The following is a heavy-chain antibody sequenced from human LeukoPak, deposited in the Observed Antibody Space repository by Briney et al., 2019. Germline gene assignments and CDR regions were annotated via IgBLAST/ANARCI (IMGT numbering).Heavy chain of an antibody. CDR1: GYTFTNSW. V-gene: IGHV5-51*01. Sequence: GESLKISCKASGYTFTNSWIGWVRQKPGEGLEWMGIIWPGGSDTRYSPSFQGQVTISADKSITTAYLQWSSLKASDTAMYYCARPVTGVSPSGAIDFWGQGTQVTVSS. D-gene: IGHD1-26*01. CDR3: ARPVTGVSPSGAIDF. J-gene: IGHJ4*02. CDR2: IWPGGSDT.